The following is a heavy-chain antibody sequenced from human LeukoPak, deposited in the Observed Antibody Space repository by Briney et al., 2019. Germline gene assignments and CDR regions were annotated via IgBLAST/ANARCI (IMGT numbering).Heavy chain of an antibody. CDR2: ISAYNGNT. CDR1: GYTFTSYG. D-gene: IGHD3-16*01. CDR3: ARDVITFGDNWFDP. Sequence: GASVKVSCKASGYTFTSYGISWVRQAPGQGLEWMGWISAYNGNTNYAQKFQGRVTMTRNTSISTAYMELSSLRSEDTAVYYCARDVITFGDNWFDPWGQGTLVTVSS. V-gene: IGHV1-18*01. J-gene: IGHJ5*02.